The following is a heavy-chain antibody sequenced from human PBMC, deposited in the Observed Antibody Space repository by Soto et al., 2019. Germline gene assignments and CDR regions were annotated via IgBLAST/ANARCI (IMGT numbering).Heavy chain of an antibody. Sequence: GGSLRLSCAASGVTFDTRAIHWLRQAPGQGLEWVAVISFDGSNKRYVDSVEGRFSISRDNPKTTSYLEMNGLKPEDTALYYCAIDYGFWSGYFDYWGQGTQVTVSS. CDR2: ISFDGSNK. CDR1: GVTFDTRA. J-gene: IGHJ4*02. D-gene: IGHD3-3*01. CDR3: AIDYGFWSGYFDY. V-gene: IGHV3-30*03.